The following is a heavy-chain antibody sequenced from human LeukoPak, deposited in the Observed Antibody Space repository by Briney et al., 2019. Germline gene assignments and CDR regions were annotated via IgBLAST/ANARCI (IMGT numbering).Heavy chain of an antibody. Sequence: SETLSLTCTVSSGSISSYYWTWIRQPPGKGLEWIGYIFSSGYTKYSPSLESRVTISVDTSKNQFSLKRSSVTAADTAMYYCARRSGGGYYFDYWGQGTLVTVSS. J-gene: IGHJ4*02. V-gene: IGHV4-59*08. CDR3: ARRSGGGYYFDY. CDR2: IFSSGYT. D-gene: IGHD3-10*01. CDR1: SGSISSYY.